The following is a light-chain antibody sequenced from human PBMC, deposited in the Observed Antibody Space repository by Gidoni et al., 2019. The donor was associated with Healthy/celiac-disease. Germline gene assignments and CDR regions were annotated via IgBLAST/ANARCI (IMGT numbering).Light chain of an antibody. Sequence: EIKMTQSPSSLPASVGDRVTITCRASQSISSYLNWYQQKPGKAPKLLIYAASSLQSGVPSRFSGSGSGTDFTLTISSLQPEDFATFYCQQSYSTPWTFGQGTKVEIK. CDR1: QSISSY. V-gene: IGKV1-39*01. CDR2: AAS. CDR3: QQSYSTPWT. J-gene: IGKJ1*01.